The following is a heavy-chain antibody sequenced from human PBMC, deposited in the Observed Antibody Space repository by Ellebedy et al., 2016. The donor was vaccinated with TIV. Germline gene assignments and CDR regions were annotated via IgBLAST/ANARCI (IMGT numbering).Heavy chain of an antibody. CDR3: ARRPTGYSSSWYPPGGFDY. CDR2: IYPGDSDT. Sequence: GESLKISXKGSGYSFTSYWIGWVRQMPGKGLEWMGIIYPGDSDTRYSPSFQGQVTISADKSISTAYLQWSSLKASDTAMYYCARRPTGYSSSWYPPGGFDYWGQGTLVTVSS. V-gene: IGHV5-51*01. CDR1: GYSFTSYW. D-gene: IGHD6-13*01. J-gene: IGHJ4*02.